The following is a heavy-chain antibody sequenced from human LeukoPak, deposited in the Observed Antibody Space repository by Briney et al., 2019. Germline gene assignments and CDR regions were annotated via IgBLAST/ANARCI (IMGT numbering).Heavy chain of an antibody. J-gene: IGHJ5*02. CDR1: DGSITNYD. D-gene: IGHD3-3*01. Sequence: NPSETLSLTCTVSDGSITNYDWSWVRQPPGKGLEFIGHVHYSGTTNYNPSLRSRVTISIDTSKNQFSLKLSSVTAADTAVYYCARDPWSAAGFDPWGQGTLVTVSS. CDR3: ARDPWSAAGFDP. CDR2: VHYSGTT. V-gene: IGHV4-59*12.